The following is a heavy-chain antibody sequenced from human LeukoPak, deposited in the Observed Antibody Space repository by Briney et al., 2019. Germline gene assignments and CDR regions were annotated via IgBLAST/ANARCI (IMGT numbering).Heavy chain of an antibody. CDR1: GFTFSSYE. Sequence: PGGSQRLSCVVSGFTFSSYEMNWVRQAPGKGLEWVSYISSSGSNIYYADSVKGRFTISRDNAKNTLYLQMNSLRAEDTAVYYCARDLRYCSSTSCYDPNFDYWGQGTLVTVSS. CDR3: ARDLRYCSSTSCYDPNFDY. V-gene: IGHV3-48*03. J-gene: IGHJ4*02. D-gene: IGHD2-2*01. CDR2: ISSSGSNI.